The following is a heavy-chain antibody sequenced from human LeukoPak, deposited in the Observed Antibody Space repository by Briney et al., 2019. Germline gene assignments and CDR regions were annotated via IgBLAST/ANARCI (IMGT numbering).Heavy chain of an antibody. CDR3: ARDPLRRSDSSATTPG. Sequence: QSGGSLRLSCAASGISVSNDYMSWVRQAPGKGLEWVANIKHDGSEKYYVDSVKGRFTISRDNAKDSLYLQMNSLRVEDTAVYYCARDPLRRSDSSATTPGGGQGTLVTVSS. CDR1: GISVSNDY. J-gene: IGHJ1*01. D-gene: IGHD3-22*01. V-gene: IGHV3-7*01. CDR2: IKHDGSEK.